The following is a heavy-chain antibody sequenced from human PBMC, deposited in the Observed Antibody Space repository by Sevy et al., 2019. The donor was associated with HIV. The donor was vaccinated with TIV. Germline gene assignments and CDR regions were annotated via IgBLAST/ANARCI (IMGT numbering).Heavy chain of an antibody. CDR3: AKDLNNVPGSSYPFGTYMDV. J-gene: IGHJ6*03. V-gene: IGHV3-33*06. Sequence: GGSLRLSCAASGFTFSSYGMHWVRQAPGKGLEWVAVIWYDGSNKYYADSVKGRFTISRDNSKNTLYLQMNSLRAEDTAVYYCAKDLNNVPGSSYPFGTYMDVWGKGTTVTVSS. D-gene: IGHD6-13*01. CDR1: GFTFSSYG. CDR2: IWYDGSNK.